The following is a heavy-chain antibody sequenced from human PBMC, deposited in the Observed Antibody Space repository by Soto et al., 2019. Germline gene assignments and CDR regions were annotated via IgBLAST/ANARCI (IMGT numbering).Heavy chain of an antibody. CDR3: AAEALCGADCYFFES. V-gene: IGHV3-48*03. CDR2: IRGSSNNI. CDR1: GFNLTNYE. Sequence: EVKLLETGGGSVQPGGSLRLSCAVSGFNLTNYEMNWVRQVPGKGLEWISKIRGSSNNIYYADSVKGRFTISRDNANNLLFLQMNSLRAEDTAFYYCAAEALCGADCYFFESWGQGTLVTVSS. J-gene: IGHJ4*02. D-gene: IGHD2-21*02.